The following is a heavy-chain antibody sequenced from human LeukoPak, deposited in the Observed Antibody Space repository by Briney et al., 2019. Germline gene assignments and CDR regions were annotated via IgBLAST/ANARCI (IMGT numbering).Heavy chain of an antibody. Sequence: SSETLSLTCTVSGGSISSYYWSWVRQAPGKGLEWVSAISSSGDTTYYADSVKGRFTISRDNSKSTLYLQMNSLRAEETAVYYCATYSSGSYSNAFDIWGQGTMVAVSS. CDR3: ATYSSGSYSNAFDI. J-gene: IGHJ3*02. D-gene: IGHD3-10*01. V-gene: IGHV3-23*01. CDR1: GGSISSYY. CDR2: ISSSGDTT.